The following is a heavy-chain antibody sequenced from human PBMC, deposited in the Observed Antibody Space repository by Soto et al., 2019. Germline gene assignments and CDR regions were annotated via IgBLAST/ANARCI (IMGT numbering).Heavy chain of an antibody. CDR1: GSTFRSYV. D-gene: IGHD5-12*01. V-gene: IGHV1-18*01. CDR2: INGVNGDT. Sequence: GASVTGSCPASGSTFRSYVINWVRQAPGQGLEWVGWINGVNGDTNYSQNLQLRVTITRDTSASTTYMELSSLTPEDTAIYYCVRTRGYENTAPDYRGQGALVTVSS. J-gene: IGHJ4*02. CDR3: VRTRGYENTAPDY.